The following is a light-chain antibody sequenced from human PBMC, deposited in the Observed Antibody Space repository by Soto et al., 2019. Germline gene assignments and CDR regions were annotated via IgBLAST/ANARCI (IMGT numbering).Light chain of an antibody. V-gene: IGKV1-12*01. J-gene: IGKJ5*01. CDR3: QQSNNHPIS. CDR2: DVS. CDR1: QAVNSW. Sequence: DNQLTQSPSSISASVGDRVTITCRASQAVNSWLAWFQQKPGMAPKLVIYDVSSLQSGVPSRFSSSVSGTEFPLTTSSLQPEYFATYYCQQSNNHPISFGQGTRLEIK.